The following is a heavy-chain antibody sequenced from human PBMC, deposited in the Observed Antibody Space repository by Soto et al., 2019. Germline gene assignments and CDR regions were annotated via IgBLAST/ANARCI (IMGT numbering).Heavy chain of an antibody. J-gene: IGHJ2*01. D-gene: IGHD5-12*01. CDR2: IYYSGST. CDR3: ARTPLWLRADWYFDL. Sequence: QVQLQESGPGLVKPSETLSLTCTVSGGSISSYYWSWIRQPPGKGLEWIGYIYYSGSTNYNPSLNSRVTISVDTSKNQFSLKLSSVTAADTAVYYCARTPLWLRADWYFDLWGRGTLVTVSS. CDR1: GGSISSYY. V-gene: IGHV4-59*01.